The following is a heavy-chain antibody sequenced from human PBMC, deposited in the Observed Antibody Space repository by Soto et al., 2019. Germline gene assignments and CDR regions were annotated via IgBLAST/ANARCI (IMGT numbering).Heavy chain of an antibody. CDR3: ASVTFGGVVLAH. Sequence: SETLSLTCTVSSASFSKYYWSWIRQPPGKGLEWIGYIYFNGNTNYNPSLKRRVTISIDTSKKQISLNMTSVTDADTAVYYCASVTFGGVVLAHWGQGTMVTVS. CDR2: IYFNGNT. D-gene: IGHD3-16*01. J-gene: IGHJ4*02. CDR1: SASFSKYY. V-gene: IGHV4-59*01.